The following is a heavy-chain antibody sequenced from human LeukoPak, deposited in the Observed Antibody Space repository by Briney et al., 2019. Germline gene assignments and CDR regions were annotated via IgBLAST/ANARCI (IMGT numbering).Heavy chain of an antibody. D-gene: IGHD2-15*01. CDR2: ISNDGSNK. Sequence: GRSLRLSCAASGFTFSSYAMHWVRQAPGKGLEWVAVISNDGSNKYYADSVKGRFTISRDNSKNTLYLQMNSLRAEDTAVYYCARDVSEYPYPEVTLDYWGQGALVTVSS. V-gene: IGHV3-30-3*01. CDR1: GFTFSSYA. CDR3: ARDVSEYPYPEVTLDY. J-gene: IGHJ4*02.